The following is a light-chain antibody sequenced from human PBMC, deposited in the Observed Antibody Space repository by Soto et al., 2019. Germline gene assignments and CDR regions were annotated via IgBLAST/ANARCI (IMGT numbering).Light chain of an antibody. Sequence: DIQMTQSPSTLSASVGDRVTITCRASQRISTSLVWYQQKPGKAPKVLIYKPSSLGRGVPSTVCGGGSGTEVSLTVSSLQPADFATYYCQQYNDYPFTFGPGTKVDI. J-gene: IGKJ3*01. V-gene: IGKV1-5*03. CDR3: QQYNDYPFT. CDR2: KPS. CDR1: QRISTS.